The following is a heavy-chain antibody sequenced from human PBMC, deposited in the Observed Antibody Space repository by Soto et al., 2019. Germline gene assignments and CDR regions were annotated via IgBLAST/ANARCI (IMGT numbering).Heavy chain of an antibody. CDR3: TEGSGWLFDY. J-gene: IGHJ4*02. V-gene: IGHV3-7*01. D-gene: IGHD6-19*01. CDR1: GFTLSTFW. CDR2: IKQDGSEK. Sequence: EVQLVESGGGLVQPGGSLRLSCAASGFTLSTFWMNWVRQAPGKGLEWVANIKQDGSEKYYVDSVKGRFSISRDSAKDSLYLQMNSLRAEDTAVYYCTEGSGWLFDYWGQGTLVTVSS.